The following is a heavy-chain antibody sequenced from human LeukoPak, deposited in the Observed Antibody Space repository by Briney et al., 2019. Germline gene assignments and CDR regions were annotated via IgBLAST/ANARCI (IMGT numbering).Heavy chain of an antibody. Sequence: GGSLRLSCAVSGFTVSSRYMSWVRQAPGKGLEWVSVIYSGGSTNYADSVKGRFTISRDNSKNTLYLQMNSVRAEDTAVYYCARIDYWGQGTLVTVSS. V-gene: IGHV3-53*01. CDR1: GFTVSSRY. CDR3: ARIDY. CDR2: IYSGGST. J-gene: IGHJ4*02.